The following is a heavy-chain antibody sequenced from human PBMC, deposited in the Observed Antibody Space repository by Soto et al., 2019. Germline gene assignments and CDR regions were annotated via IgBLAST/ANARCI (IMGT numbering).Heavy chain of an antibody. V-gene: IGHV1-69*12. CDR1: GGTFSSYA. CDR2: IIPIFGTA. CDR3: ASPSGSYYDFDY. J-gene: IGHJ4*02. Sequence: QVQLVQSGAEVKKPGSSVKVSCKASGGTFSSYAISWVRQAPGQGPEWVGGIIPIFGTANYTQKFQGRVTITADESTSTAYMELSSLSSEDTAVYYCASPSGSYYDFDYWGQGTLVTVSS. D-gene: IGHD1-26*01.